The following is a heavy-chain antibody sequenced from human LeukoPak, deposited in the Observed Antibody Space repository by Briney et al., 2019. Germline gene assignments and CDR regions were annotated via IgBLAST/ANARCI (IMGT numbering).Heavy chain of an antibody. CDR1: GDSVSSNSAA. CDR3: ATAAGTLGTDAFDI. J-gene: IGHJ3*02. Sequence: SQTLSLTCAISGDSVSSNSAAWNWIRQSPSRGLEWLGRTYYRSKWYNDYAVSVKSRITINPDTSKNHFSLQLHSVTPEDTAVYHCATAAGTLGTDAFDIWGQGTMVTVSS. CDR2: TYYRSKWYN. D-gene: IGHD6-13*01. V-gene: IGHV6-1*01.